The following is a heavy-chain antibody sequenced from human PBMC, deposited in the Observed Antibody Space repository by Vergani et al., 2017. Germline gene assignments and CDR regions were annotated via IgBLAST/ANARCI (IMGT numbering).Heavy chain of an antibody. CDR1: GYSFTSYW. J-gene: IGHJ6*02. D-gene: IGHD2-2*01. CDR2: IYPGDSDT. CDR3: AREGGIVVPAATATQGYYYYGMDV. V-gene: IGHV5-51*01. Sequence: EVQLVQSGAEVKKPGESLKISCKGSGYSFTSYWIGWVRQMPGKGLEWMGIIYPGDSDTRYSPSFQGQVTISADKSISTAYLQWSSLKASDTAMYYCAREGGIVVPAATATQGYYYYGMDVWGQGTTVTVSS.